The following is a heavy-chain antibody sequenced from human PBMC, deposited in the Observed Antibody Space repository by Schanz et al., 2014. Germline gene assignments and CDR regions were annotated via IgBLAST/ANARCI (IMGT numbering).Heavy chain of an antibody. V-gene: IGHV4-39*01. Sequence: QLQLQESGPGLVKPSETLSLTCTVSGASISGSSDYWGWIRQSPGKGLEWIGNIYYTGTTYYNPSLKRRVSISVDTSKNQVSLKLPSVTAADTAVFYCARRDNYLSAFDIWGQGTMVTVSS. CDR1: GASISGSSDY. CDR2: IYYTGTT. D-gene: IGHD4-4*01. CDR3: ARRDNYLSAFDI. J-gene: IGHJ3*02.